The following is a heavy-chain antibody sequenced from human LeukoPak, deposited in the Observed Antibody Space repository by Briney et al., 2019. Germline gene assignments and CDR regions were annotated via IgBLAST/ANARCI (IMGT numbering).Heavy chain of an antibody. CDR2: INHNGST. CDR1: GGSFSGYY. D-gene: IGHD3-10*01. Sequence: SETLSLTCAVYGGSFSGYYWSWIRQPPGKGLEWIGEINHNGSTNYNPSLKSRVTISVDTSKNQFSLKLSSVTAADTAVYYCASYYGYRSPIDYWGQGTLVTVSS. CDR3: ASYYGYRSPIDY. J-gene: IGHJ4*02. V-gene: IGHV4-34*01.